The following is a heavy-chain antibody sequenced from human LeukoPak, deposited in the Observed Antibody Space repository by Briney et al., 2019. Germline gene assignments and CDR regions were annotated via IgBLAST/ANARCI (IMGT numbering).Heavy chain of an antibody. J-gene: IGHJ6*02. CDR3: ARDQVLYSNYDGYYGMDV. D-gene: IGHD4-11*01. Sequence: PGGSLRLSCAASGFTFSDYYMSWIRQAPGKGLEWVSYISSSGGTIYYADSVKGRFTISRDNAKNSLYLQMNSLRAEDTAVYYCARDQVLYSNYDGYYGMDVWGQGTTVTVSS. CDR1: GFTFSDYY. CDR2: ISSSGGTI. V-gene: IGHV3-11*01.